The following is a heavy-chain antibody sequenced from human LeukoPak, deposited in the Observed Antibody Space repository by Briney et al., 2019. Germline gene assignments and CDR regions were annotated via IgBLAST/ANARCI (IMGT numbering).Heavy chain of an antibody. V-gene: IGHV3-15*01. J-gene: IGHJ4*02. CDR3: TTFYHEYSPY. CDR1: GFSFMNAW. Sequence: PGGSLRLSCAASGFSFMNAWMIWVRQAPGKGLEWVGRIKSNADGGTPDYAAPARGRFTISRDDSKNTLYLQMNSLKTEDTAVYYCTTFYHEYSPYWGRGALVTVSS. CDR2: IKSNADGGTP. D-gene: IGHD2/OR15-2a*01.